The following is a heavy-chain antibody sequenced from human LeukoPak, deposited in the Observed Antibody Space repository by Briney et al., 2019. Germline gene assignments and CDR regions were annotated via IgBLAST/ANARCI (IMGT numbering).Heavy chain of an antibody. Sequence: SETLSLTCTVSGDSTSGYYWSWVRQSPGKGLEWIGYIYYTGSTTYNPSLKSRVIISVDTSQNQFSLMLSSVTAADTAVYYCARRTVVLDYWGQGALVTVSS. CDR2: IYYTGST. CDR3: ARRTVVLDY. D-gene: IGHD2-2*01. J-gene: IGHJ4*02. V-gene: IGHV4-59*01. CDR1: GDSTSGYY.